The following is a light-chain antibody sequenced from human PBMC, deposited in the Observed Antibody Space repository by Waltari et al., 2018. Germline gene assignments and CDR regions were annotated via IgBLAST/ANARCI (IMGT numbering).Light chain of an antibody. Sequence: EIVLTQSPGTLSLPPGEGATLSCRASKSVSSSYLAWYQQKPGQAPRLLIYGASNRATDIPDRFTGSGSGTDFTLTINRLEPEDFAVYYCQQYGNSRGSFGQGTKLEIK. V-gene: IGKV3-20*01. CDR3: QQYGNSRGS. J-gene: IGKJ2*03. CDR1: KSVSSSY. CDR2: GAS.